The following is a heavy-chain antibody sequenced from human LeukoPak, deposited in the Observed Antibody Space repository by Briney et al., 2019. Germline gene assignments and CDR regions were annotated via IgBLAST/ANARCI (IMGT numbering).Heavy chain of an antibody. CDR3: AKTANIYSGSYGDYFDY. J-gene: IGHJ4*02. D-gene: IGHD1-26*01. Sequence: GGSLRLSCAASGFTFSSYAMSWVRQAPGKGLEWVSAISGSGGSTYYADSVKGRFTISRDNSKNTLYLQINSLRAEDTAVYYCAKTANIYSGSYGDYFDYWGQGTLVTVSS. V-gene: IGHV3-23*01. CDR2: ISGSGGST. CDR1: GFTFSSYA.